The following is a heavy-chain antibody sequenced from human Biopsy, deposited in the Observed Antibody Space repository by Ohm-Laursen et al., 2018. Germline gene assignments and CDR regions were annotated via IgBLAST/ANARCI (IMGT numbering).Heavy chain of an antibody. CDR2: VNPNSGAT. Sequence: ASVKVSCKASGSTSNDYFIHWVRQSPGQGLEWMGWVNPNSGATNSAENFRDRVTLTRDTSISAVYIELRRLKSDDAAVYYCARDRMTDVFGGPTRTDVFDSWGQGTPVTVSS. J-gene: IGHJ4*02. CDR1: GSTSNDYF. CDR3: ARDRMTDVFGGPTRTDVFDS. V-gene: IGHV1-2*02. D-gene: IGHD3-10*01.